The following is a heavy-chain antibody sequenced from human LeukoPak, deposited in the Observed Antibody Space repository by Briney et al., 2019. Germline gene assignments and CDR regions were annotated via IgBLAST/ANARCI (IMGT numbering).Heavy chain of an antibody. CDR2: IYYSGST. CDR1: GGSISSYY. V-gene: IGHV4-59*12. D-gene: IGHD6-19*01. CDR3: AISSGWYTSFDY. Sequence: SETLSLTCTVSGGSISSYYWSWIRQPPGKGLEWIGYIYYSGSTNYNPSLKSRVTISVDTSKNQFSLKLSSVTAADTAVYYCAISSGWYTSFDYWGQGTLVTVSS. J-gene: IGHJ4*02.